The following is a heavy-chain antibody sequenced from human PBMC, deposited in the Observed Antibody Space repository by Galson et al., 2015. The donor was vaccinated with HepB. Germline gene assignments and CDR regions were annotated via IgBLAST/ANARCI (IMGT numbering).Heavy chain of an antibody. V-gene: IGHV3-23*01. CDR2: ISGSGGTI. D-gene: IGHD5-18*01. CDR1: GFTFSTYA. CDR3: AKDGYHDMKSRVGFNH. J-gene: IGHJ4*02. Sequence: SLRLSCAASGFTFSTYAMTWVRQAPGKGLEWVSVISGSGGTIYHADSVKGRFTISRDNSKNTLYLQMNSLRAEDTAVYYCAKDGYHDMKSRVGFNHWGQGTLVTVSS.